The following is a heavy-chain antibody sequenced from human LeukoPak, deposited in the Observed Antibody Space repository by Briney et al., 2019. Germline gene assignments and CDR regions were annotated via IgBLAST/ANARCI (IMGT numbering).Heavy chain of an antibody. D-gene: IGHD5-24*01. V-gene: IGHV6-1*01. CDR1: GDSVSSISAV. CDR3: ARGREEIFDH. J-gene: IGHJ4*02. CDR2: TYYRSKWYN. Sequence: SQTLSLTCAISGDSVSSISAVWNWIRQSPSRGLEWLGRTYYRSKWYNDYVISVKSRITINPDTSKNQFSLQLNSVTPEDTAVYYCARGREEIFDHWGQGTLVTVSS.